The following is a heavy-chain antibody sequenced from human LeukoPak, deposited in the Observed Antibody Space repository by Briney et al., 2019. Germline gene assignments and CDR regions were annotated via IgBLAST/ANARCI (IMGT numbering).Heavy chain of an antibody. Sequence: GGSLRLSCAASGFTLSSYEMNWVRQAPGKGLEWVSYISSSGSTIYYADSVKGRFTISRDNAKNSLYLQMNSLRAEDTAVYYCARDSYYYDSSGYPHDAFDIWGQGTMVTVSS. V-gene: IGHV3-48*03. CDR3: ARDSYYYDSSGYPHDAFDI. J-gene: IGHJ3*02. CDR2: ISSSGSTI. D-gene: IGHD3-22*01. CDR1: GFTLSSYE.